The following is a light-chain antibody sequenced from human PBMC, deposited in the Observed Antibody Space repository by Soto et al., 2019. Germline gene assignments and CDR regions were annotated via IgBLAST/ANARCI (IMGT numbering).Light chain of an antibody. Sequence: EIVLTQSPATLSLSPGERATLSCRASQSVSSYLAWYQQKPGQAPRLLIYDTYNRATGIPARFSGSGSGTDFTLTISSLKPEDFAVYYCQQRSNWPTFGQGTKVEIK. CDR3: QQRSNWPT. CDR2: DTY. J-gene: IGKJ1*01. V-gene: IGKV3-11*01. CDR1: QSVSSY.